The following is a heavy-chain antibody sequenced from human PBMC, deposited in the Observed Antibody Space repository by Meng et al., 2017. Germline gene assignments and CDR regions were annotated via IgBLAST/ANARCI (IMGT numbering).Heavy chain of an antibody. CDR3: AKGGGYSYGYVAS. CDR1: GFTFSSYG. CDR2: ISGSGGNT. J-gene: IGHJ4*02. D-gene: IGHD5-18*01. Sequence: GGSLRLSCAASGFTFSSYGMSWVRQAPGEGLEGVSAISGSGGNTYYADPVKGRFTISRDSSTHTLYLQMNSLRGEDTAVYHWAKGGGYSYGYVASWGQGTLVTVSS. V-gene: IGHV3-23*01.